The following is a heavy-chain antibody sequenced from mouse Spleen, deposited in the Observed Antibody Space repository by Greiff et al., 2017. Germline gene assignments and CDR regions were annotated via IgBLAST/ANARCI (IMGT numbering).Heavy chain of an antibody. CDR3: ASLYYGRSSY. CDR1: GYSITSGYY. CDR2: ISYDGSN. Sequence: EVQVVESGPGLVKPSQSLSLTCSVTGYSITSGYYWNWIRQFPGNKLEWMGYISYDGSNNYNPSLKNRISITRDTSKNQFFLKLNSVTTEDTATYYCASLYYGRSSYWGQGTLVTVSA. D-gene: IGHD1-1*01. V-gene: IGHV3-6*01. J-gene: IGHJ3*01.